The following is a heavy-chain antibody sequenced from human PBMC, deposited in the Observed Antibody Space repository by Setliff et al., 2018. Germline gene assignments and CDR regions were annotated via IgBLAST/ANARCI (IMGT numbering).Heavy chain of an antibody. CDR1: GFTVSSNY. Sequence: PGGSLRLSCAASGFTVSSNYMSWVRQAPGKGLEWVSSISGGGGSTYYADSVKGRFTISRDNSKNTLYLQMNSLRAEDTAVYFCAKQDKTTDWYGFDYWGQGALVTVSS. D-gene: IGHD3-9*01. J-gene: IGHJ4*02. V-gene: IGHV3-23*01. CDR2: ISGGGGST. CDR3: AKQDKTTDWYGFDY.